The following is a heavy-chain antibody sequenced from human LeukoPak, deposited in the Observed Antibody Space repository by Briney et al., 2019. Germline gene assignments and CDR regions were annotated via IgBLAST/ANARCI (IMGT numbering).Heavy chain of an antibody. CDR3: ARVLRAASWRSYDY. Sequence: SETLSLTCTVSGGSVSNSLYYWSWIRQPPGKGLEWIGYIYYNGDTNYDPSLKSRVIISIDTSSNQFSLRLNSMTAADTAVYYCARVLRAASWRSYDYWGQGSLVTVSS. V-gene: IGHV4-61*01. CDR1: GGSVSNSLYY. J-gene: IGHJ4*02. D-gene: IGHD5-18*01. CDR2: IYYNGDT.